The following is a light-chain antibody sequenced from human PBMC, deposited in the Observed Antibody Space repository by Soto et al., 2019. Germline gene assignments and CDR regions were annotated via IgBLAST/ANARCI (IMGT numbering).Light chain of an antibody. CDR1: QNVLYNSNNKNY. J-gene: IGKJ2*01. Sequence: DIVMTQSPDSLAVSLGERATINCKSSQNVLYNSNNKNYLAWYQQKPGQPPKLLIYWASTRQSGVPDRFSGSGSGTDFTLTISSLQAEDVALYYCQQYYSTHTFGQGTKLEI. CDR3: QQYYSTHT. CDR2: WAS. V-gene: IGKV4-1*01.